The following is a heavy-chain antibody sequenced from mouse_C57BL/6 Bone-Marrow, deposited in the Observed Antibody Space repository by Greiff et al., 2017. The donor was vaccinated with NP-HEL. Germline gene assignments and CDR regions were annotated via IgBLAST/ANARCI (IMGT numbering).Heavy chain of an antibody. J-gene: IGHJ4*01. Sequence: EVKVEESGGGLVQPGGSMKLSCAASGFTFSDAWMDWVRQSPEKGLEWVAEIRNKANNHATYYAESVKGRFTISRDDSKSSVYLQMNSLRAEDTGIYYCTTVVAVYYAMDYWGQGTSVTVSS. V-gene: IGHV6-6*01. CDR2: IRNKANNHAT. CDR1: GFTFSDAW. D-gene: IGHD1-1*01. CDR3: TTVVAVYYAMDY.